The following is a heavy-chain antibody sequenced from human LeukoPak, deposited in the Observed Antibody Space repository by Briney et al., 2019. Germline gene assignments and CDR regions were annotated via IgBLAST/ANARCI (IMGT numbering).Heavy chain of an antibody. V-gene: IGHV3-11*03. CDR1: GFTFSDYY. CDR2: ITTSRSTYT. CDR3: ARGSHYDILTGYSQRHYLDY. Sequence: GGSLRLSCAASGFTFSDYYMSWIRQAPGKGLEWVSHITTSRSTYTNYADSVKGRFTISRDNARNSLYLQMNSLRAEDTAVYYCARGSHYDILTGYSQRHYLDYWGQGTLVTVSS. J-gene: IGHJ4*02. D-gene: IGHD3-9*01.